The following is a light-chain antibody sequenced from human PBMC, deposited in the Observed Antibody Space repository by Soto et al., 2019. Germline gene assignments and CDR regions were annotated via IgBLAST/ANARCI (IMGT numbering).Light chain of an antibody. CDR2: GAS. Sequence: EIVLTQSPGTLSLSPGERATLSCRASQSVSSSYLAWYQQKLGQAPRLLIYGASSRATGIPDRFSGSGSGTDFTLTISRLEPEDFAVYYCQQYGSSPRFTFGPGTKVDIK. J-gene: IGKJ3*01. CDR3: QQYGSSPRFT. V-gene: IGKV3-20*01. CDR1: QSVSSSY.